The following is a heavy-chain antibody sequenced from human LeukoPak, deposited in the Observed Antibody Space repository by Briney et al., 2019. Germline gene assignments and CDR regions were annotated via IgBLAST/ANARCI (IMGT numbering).Heavy chain of an antibody. V-gene: IGHV3-23*01. CDR2: ISGSGGST. D-gene: IGHD3-22*01. CDR3: AKDQGFTMIVVVITGMDV. Sequence: GGSLRLSCAASGFTFSSYAMSWVRQAPGKGLEWVSAISGSGGSTYYADSVKGRFTISRDNSKNTLYLQMNSPRAEDTAVYYCAKDQGFTMIVVVITGMDVWGQGTTVTVSS. CDR1: GFTFSSYA. J-gene: IGHJ6*02.